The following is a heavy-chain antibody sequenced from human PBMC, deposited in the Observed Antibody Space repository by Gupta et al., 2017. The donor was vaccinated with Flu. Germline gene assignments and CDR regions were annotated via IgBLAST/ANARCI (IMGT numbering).Heavy chain of an antibody. V-gene: IGHV1-69*01. CDR1: GGIFRNYI. CDR2: IIPTFPTA. CDR3: ARLRSCGGDCYYFDY. J-gene: IGHJ4*02. D-gene: IGHD2-21*02. Sequence: QVQLVQSGAEVKKPGSSVKVSCTASGGIFRNYIINWVRQAPGQGLEWMGGIIPTFPTANYAQKFQGRVTITADESTSTAYMELSGLRSEDTAIYYCARLRSCGGDCYYFDYWGQGTLVTVSS.